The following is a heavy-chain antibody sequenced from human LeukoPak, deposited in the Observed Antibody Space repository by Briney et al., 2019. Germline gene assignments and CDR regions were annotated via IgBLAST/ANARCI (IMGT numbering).Heavy chain of an antibody. CDR2: IKQDGSEN. J-gene: IGHJ4*02. Sequence: PGGPLRLSCAVSGLTFSDYWMNWVRQAPGKGLEWVASIKQDGSENHYVDSVKGRFTISRDNARNSLYLQMNSLRAEDSALYYCARLGETGYRPGDYWGQGTQVTVSS. CDR3: ARLGETGYRPGDY. D-gene: IGHD5-24*01. V-gene: IGHV3-7*01. CDR1: GLTFSDYW.